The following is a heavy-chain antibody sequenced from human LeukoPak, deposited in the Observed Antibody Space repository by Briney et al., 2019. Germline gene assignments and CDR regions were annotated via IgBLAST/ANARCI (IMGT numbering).Heavy chain of an antibody. D-gene: IGHD3-3*01. CDR3: ARAGRKYDFWSGSAPFDP. V-gene: IGHV4-34*01. CDR1: GGSFSGHY. J-gene: IGHJ5*02. CDR2: INHSGST. Sequence: PSETLSLTCAVYGGSFSGHYWSWIRQPPGKGLEWIGEINHSGSTNYNPSLKSRVTISVDTSKNQFSLKLSSVTAADTAVYYCARAGRKYDFWSGSAPFDPWGQGTLVTVSS.